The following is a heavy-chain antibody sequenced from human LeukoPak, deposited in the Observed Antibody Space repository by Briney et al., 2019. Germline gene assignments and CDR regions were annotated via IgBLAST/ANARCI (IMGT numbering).Heavy chain of an antibody. V-gene: IGHV1-2*02. J-gene: IGHJ5*02. D-gene: IGHD6-13*01. CDR2: INPNSGGT. CDR3: ARGRIAAAGTGNWIDP. Sequence: ASVKVSCKASGYTFTGYYMHWVRQAPGQGLEWMGWINPNSGGTNYAQKFQGRVTMTRDTSISTAYMELSRLRSDDTAVYYCARGRIAAAGTGNWIDPWGQGTLVTVSS. CDR1: GYTFTGYY.